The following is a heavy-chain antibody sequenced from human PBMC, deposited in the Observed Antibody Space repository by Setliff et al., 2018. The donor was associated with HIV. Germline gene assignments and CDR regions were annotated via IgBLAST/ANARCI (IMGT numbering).Heavy chain of an antibody. Sequence: PSETLSLTCTVSGGSINSTSYYWGWIRQPPGNGLEWIGSIYHTGSTYYKPSLKSRVTISVDTSKNQFSLRLSSVTAADTAVYYCAREWYYGSGSYWASYYYYYYYMDVWGKGTTVTVSS. D-gene: IGHD3-10*01. V-gene: IGHV4-39*07. J-gene: IGHJ6*03. CDR2: IYHTGST. CDR1: GGSINSTSYY. CDR3: AREWYYGSGSYWASYYYYYYYMDV.